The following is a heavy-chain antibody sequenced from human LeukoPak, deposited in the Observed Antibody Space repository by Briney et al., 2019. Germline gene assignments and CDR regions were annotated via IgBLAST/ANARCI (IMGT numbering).Heavy chain of an antibody. V-gene: IGHV1-8*03. D-gene: IGHD4-11*01. CDR1: GYTFTSYD. J-gene: IGHJ6*03. CDR2: MNPNSGNT. CDR3: VMKVTEGDYYYMDV. Sequence: APVKVSCKASGYTFTSYDINWVRQAPGQGLEWMGWMNPNSGNTGYAQKFQGRVTITRNTSISTAYMELSSLRSEDTAVYYCVMKVTEGDYYYMDVWGKGTTVTVSS.